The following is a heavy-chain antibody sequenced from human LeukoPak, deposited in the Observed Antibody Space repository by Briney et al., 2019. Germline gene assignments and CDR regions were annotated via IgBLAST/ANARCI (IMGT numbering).Heavy chain of an antibody. CDR2: INPNSGGT. Sequence: APVKVSCKAFEYTFIGYYMHWVRQAPGQGPEWMGWINPNSGGTIYAQKFQDRVTMTRDTSISTAYMELNRLRSDDTAVYYCVRDRGVWAFDVWGQGTMVTVSS. J-gene: IGHJ3*01. D-gene: IGHD3-10*01. CDR1: EYTFIGYY. CDR3: VRDRGVWAFDV. V-gene: IGHV1-2*02.